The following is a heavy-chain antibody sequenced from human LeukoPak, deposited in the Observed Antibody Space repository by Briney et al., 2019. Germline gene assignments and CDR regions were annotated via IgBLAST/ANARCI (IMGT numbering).Heavy chain of an antibody. CDR1: GYTFTTYC. CDR3: ARVVGRRQEIPNGWQQFPDAFEI. D-gene: IGHD5-24*01. CDR2: INPSDDGT. J-gene: IGHJ3*02. V-gene: IGHV1-46*01. Sequence: ASVKVSCKASGYTFTTYCIHWVRQAPGQGLEWMGIINPSDDGTIYAQKFQGRVTMTRDTSTSTVYMELKSLRSEDTAVYYCARVVGRRQEIPNGWQQFPDAFEIWGQGTMVIVSS.